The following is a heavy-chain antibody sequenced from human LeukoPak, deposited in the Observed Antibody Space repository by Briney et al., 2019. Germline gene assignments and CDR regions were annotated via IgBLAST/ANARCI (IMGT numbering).Heavy chain of an antibody. Sequence: GGSLRLSCAASGFTFSSYAMSRVRQAPGKGLEWVSAISGSGGSTYYADSVKGRFTISRDNSKNTLYLQMNSLRAEDTAVYYCAKDHIVVVVAGDAFDIWGQGTMVTVSS. J-gene: IGHJ3*02. D-gene: IGHD2-15*01. CDR3: AKDHIVVVVAGDAFDI. CDR1: GFTFSSYA. CDR2: ISGSGGST. V-gene: IGHV3-23*01.